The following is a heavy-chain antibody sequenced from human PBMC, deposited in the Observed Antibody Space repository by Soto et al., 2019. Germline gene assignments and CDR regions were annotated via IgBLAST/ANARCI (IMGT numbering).Heavy chain of an antibody. CDR2: INAGNGNT. J-gene: IGHJ5*02. CDR3: AREGGWLRLRDSSSSHNWFDP. V-gene: IGHV1-3*01. CDR1: GYTFTSYA. D-gene: IGHD5-12*01. Sequence: ASVKVSCKASGYTFTSYAMHWVRQAPGQRLEWMGWINAGNGNTKYSQKFQGRVTITRDTSASTAYMELSSLRSEDTAVYYCAREGGWLRLRDSSSSHNWFDPWGQGTLVTVSS.